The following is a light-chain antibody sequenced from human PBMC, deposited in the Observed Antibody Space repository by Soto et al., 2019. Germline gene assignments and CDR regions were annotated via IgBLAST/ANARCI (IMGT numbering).Light chain of an antibody. J-gene: IGLJ1*01. CDR2: EVS. CDR1: SSDFGGYNY. V-gene: IGLV2-8*01. CDR3: ISYAGSNLRYV. Sequence: QSALTQPPSASGSPGQSVTISCTGTSSDFGGYNYVSWYQQHPGKAPKLMIYEVSKRPSGVPDRFSGSKSGNTASLTVSGLQAGDEADYYCISYAGSNLRYVFGTGTKVTVL.